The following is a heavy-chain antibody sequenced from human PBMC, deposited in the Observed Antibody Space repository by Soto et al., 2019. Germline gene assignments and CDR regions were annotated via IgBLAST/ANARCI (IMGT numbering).Heavy chain of an antibody. D-gene: IGHD5-18*01. V-gene: IGHV1-18*01. Sequence: ASVKVSCKASGYTLTSYGISWVRQAPGQGLEWMGWISAYNGNTNYAQKLQGRVTMTTDTSTSTAYMELRSLRSDDTAVYYCASGGWIQLWYGMDVWGQGTTVTVSS. CDR3: ASGGWIQLWYGMDV. CDR2: ISAYNGNT. J-gene: IGHJ6*02. CDR1: GYTLTSYG.